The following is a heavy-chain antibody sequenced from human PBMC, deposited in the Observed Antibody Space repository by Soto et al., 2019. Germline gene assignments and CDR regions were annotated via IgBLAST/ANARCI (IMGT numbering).Heavy chain of an antibody. D-gene: IGHD5-12*01. J-gene: IGHJ5*02. CDR3: AHRRPDSGYAAFDP. CDR1: GFSLTTSPMG. CDR2: IYWDDDK. V-gene: IGHV2-5*02. Sequence: QITLKESGPTLVKPTQTLTLTCTFSGFSLTTSPMGVGWIRQPPGKALEWLVVIYWDDDKRYSPSLKSSLTITKDTSKNQVVLTMTNMDPVDTATYYCAHRRPDSGYAAFDPWGQGTLVTVSS.